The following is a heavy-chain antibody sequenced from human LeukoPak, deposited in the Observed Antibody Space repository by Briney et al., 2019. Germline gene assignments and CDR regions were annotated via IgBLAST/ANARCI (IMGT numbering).Heavy chain of an antibody. CDR3: ASRAGPYYHGMDV. CDR2: IKSDGSST. J-gene: IGHJ6*02. V-gene: IGHV3-74*01. Sequence: AGGSLRLSCVASGFTFSRYWMHWVRQAPGKGLVWVSCIKSDGSSTSYADSVKGRFTISRDNAKNTLYLQMISLRAEDTAVYYCASRAGPYYHGMDVWGQGTTVTVSS. CDR1: GFTFSRYW.